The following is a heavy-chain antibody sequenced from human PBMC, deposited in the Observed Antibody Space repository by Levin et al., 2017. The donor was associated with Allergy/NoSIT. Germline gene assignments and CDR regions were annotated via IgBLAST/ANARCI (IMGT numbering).Heavy chain of an antibody. V-gene: IGHV3-21*01. CDR2: ISSSSSYI. J-gene: IGHJ4*02. Sequence: GESLKISCAASGFTFSSYTMNWVRQAPGKGLEWVSSISSSSSYIYYADSVKGRFTISRDNAKNSLYLQMNSLRAEDTAVYYCARDQPQYSSGWESYYFDYWGQGTLVTVSS. D-gene: IGHD6-19*01. CDR1: GFTFSSYT. CDR3: ARDQPQYSSGWESYYFDY.